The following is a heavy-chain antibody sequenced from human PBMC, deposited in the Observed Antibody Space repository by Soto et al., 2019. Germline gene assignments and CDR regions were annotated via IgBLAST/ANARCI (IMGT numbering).Heavy chain of an antibody. CDR1: GVSISSYY. CDR3: ARHKIVFGSEKYYYYMDV. D-gene: IGHD3-22*01. Sequence: QVQLQESGPGLVKPSETLSLTCTVSGVSISSYYWSWIRQPPGKGLEWIGYIYYSGSTNYNPSLKSRVTISVDTSKNQFSLKLSSVTAADTAVYYCARHKIVFGSEKYYYYMDVWGKGTTVTVSS. CDR2: IYYSGST. J-gene: IGHJ6*03. V-gene: IGHV4-59*08.